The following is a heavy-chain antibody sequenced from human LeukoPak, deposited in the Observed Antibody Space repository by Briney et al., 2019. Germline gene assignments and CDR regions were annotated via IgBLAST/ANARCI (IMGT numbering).Heavy chain of an antibody. V-gene: IGHV3-49*04. CDR2: IRSNTYGGTT. J-gene: IGHJ4*02. D-gene: IGHD1-1*01. CDR3: TRDSGYSFDY. Sequence: SLRLSCAVSGFSFGDYAMSWVRQAPGKGLEGVGFIRSNTYGGTTEYAASVKRRFTVSRDDSKSIAYLQMNSLKTEDTAVYYCTRDSGYSFDYWGQGTLVTVSS. CDR1: GFSFGDYA.